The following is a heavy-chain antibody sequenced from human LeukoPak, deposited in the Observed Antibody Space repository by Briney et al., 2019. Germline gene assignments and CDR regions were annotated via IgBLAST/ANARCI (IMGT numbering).Heavy chain of an antibody. CDR1: GGSISSGDYY. CDR2: IYYSGST. CDR3: ARVPVLEWLLGSYWYFDL. D-gene: IGHD3-3*01. V-gene: IGHV4-30-4*08. J-gene: IGHJ2*01. Sequence: SQTLSLTCTVSGGSISSGDYYWSWLRQPPGKGLEWIGYIYYSGSTYYNPSLKSRVTISVDTSKDQFSLKLSSVTAADTAVYYCARVPVLEWLLGSYWYFDLWGRGTLVTVSS.